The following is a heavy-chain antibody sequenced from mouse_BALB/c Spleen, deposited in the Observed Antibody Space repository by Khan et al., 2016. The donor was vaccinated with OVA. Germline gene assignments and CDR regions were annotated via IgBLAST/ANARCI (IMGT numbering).Heavy chain of an antibody. CDR1: GYSITSGYG. J-gene: IGHJ2*01. Sequence: EVQLLESGPGLVKPSQSLSLTCTVTGYSITSGYGWNWLRQFPGNKLEWMGYISYSGCTNYNPSLKSRISITRDTSKNPFFLQLNSVTTEDTATYYCARTARIKYWGQGTTLTVSA. D-gene: IGHD3-3*01. CDR2: ISYSGCT. CDR3: ARTARIKY. V-gene: IGHV3-2*02.